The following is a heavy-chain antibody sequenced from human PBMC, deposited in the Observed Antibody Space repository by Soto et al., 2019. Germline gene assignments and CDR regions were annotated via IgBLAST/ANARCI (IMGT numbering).Heavy chain of an antibody. J-gene: IGHJ4*02. CDR2: IDPSDSYT. V-gene: IGHV5-10-1*03. Sequence: EVQLVQSGAEVKKPGESLRISCKGSGYSFTSYWISWVRQMPGKGLEWMGRIDPSDSYTNYSPSFQGHVTISADKSISTAYLQWSSLKASDTAMYYCARPPLSSGWYGGLEFDYWGQGTLVTVSS. D-gene: IGHD6-19*01. CDR1: GYSFTSYW. CDR3: ARPPLSSGWYGGLEFDY.